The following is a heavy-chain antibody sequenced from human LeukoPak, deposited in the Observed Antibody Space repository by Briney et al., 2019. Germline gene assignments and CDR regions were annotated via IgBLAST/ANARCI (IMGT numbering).Heavy chain of an antibody. D-gene: IGHD5-18*01. CDR1: GGSISSSNYY. CDR3: ARESRSDTAMVDY. V-gene: IGHV4-39*07. CDR2: IYYSGST. Sequence: SETLSLTCTVSGGSISSSNYYWGWIRQPPGKGLEWIGSIYYSGSTYYNPSLKSRVTISVDTSKNQFSLKLSSVTAADTAVYSCARESRSDTAMVDYWGQGTLVTVSS. J-gene: IGHJ4*02.